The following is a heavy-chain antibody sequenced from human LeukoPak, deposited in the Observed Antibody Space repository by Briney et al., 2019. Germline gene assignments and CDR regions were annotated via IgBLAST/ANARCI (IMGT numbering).Heavy chain of an antibody. J-gene: IGHJ4*02. Sequence: ASVTVSCKASGYTFTDYYMHWVRQAPGQGLEWMGWINLNSGGTNFAQRFQGRVTMTRDTSISTAYMDLSRLISDDTAVYYCARDAGYCTGGSCWYFDHWGQGTLVTVSS. CDR3: ARDAGYCTGGSCWYFDH. D-gene: IGHD2-15*01. CDR2: INLNSGGT. V-gene: IGHV1-2*02. CDR1: GYTFTDYY.